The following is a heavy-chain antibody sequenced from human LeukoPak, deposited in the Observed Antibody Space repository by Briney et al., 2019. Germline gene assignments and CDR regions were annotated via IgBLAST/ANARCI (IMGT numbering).Heavy chain of an antibody. Sequence: SETLSLTCAVYGGSFSGYYWSWIRQPPGKGLEWIGEINHSGSTNYNPSLKSRVTISVDTSKNQFSLKLSSVTAADTAVYYCARRGSYDSSGYFHYWRQGTLVTVSS. CDR1: GGSFSGYY. CDR2: INHSGST. CDR3: ARRGSYDSSGYFHY. J-gene: IGHJ4*02. D-gene: IGHD3-22*01. V-gene: IGHV4-34*01.